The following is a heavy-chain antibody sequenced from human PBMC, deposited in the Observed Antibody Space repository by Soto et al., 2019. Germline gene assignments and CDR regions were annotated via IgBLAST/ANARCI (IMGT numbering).Heavy chain of an antibody. CDR3: ARGTTTVTTIDY. J-gene: IGHJ4*02. V-gene: IGHV1-46*01. CDR1: LHTFTSYY. Sequence: GXSVKVSCNASLHTFTSYYMHWVRQAPGQGLEWMGIINPSGGSTSYAQKFQGRVTMTRDTSTSTVYMELSSLRSEDTAVYYCARGTTTVTTIDYWGQGTLVTVSS. CDR2: INPSGGST. D-gene: IGHD4-17*01.